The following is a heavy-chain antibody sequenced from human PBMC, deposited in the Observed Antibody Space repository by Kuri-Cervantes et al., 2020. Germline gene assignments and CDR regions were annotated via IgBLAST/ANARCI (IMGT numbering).Heavy chain of an antibody. CDR3: AHRLSGTFQYYFDY. Sequence: SGPTLVKPTQTLTLTCTFSGFSLSTGGVGVGWIRQPPGKPLEWLALIYWNDDKRYSPSLKSMLTITKDTSKNQVFLTLTNMDPVYTATYFCAHRLSGTFQYYFDYWGQGTLVTVSS. V-gene: IGHV2-5*01. CDR1: GFSLSTGGVG. D-gene: IGHD1-26*01. CDR2: IYWNDDK. J-gene: IGHJ4*02.